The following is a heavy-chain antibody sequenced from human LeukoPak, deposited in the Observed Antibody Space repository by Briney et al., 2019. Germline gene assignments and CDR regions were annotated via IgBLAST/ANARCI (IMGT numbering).Heavy chain of an antibody. Sequence: GGSLRLSCAASGFTFDDYGMSWVRQAPGKGVEWVSGINWNGGSTVYADSVKGRFTISRDNAKNSLFLQMNSLRAEDTAMYYCARGPWSGSGWYFGYWGQGTLVTVSS. CDR1: GFTFDDYG. CDR3: ARGPWSGSGWYFGY. D-gene: IGHD6-19*01. CDR2: INWNGGST. J-gene: IGHJ4*02. V-gene: IGHV3-20*04.